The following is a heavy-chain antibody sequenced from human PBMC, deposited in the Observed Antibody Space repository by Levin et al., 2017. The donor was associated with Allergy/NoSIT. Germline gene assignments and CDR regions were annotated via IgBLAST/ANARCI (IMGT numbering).Heavy chain of an antibody. CDR1: GFTFSSYG. Sequence: GESLKISCAASGFTFSSYGMHWVRQAPGKGLEWVAVISYDGSNKYYADSVKGRFTISRDNSKNTLYLQMNSLRAEDTAVYYCATVGGFGELLSIDYWGQGTLVTVSS. CDR3: ATVGGFGELLSIDY. CDR2: ISYDGSNK. J-gene: IGHJ4*02. V-gene: IGHV3-30*03. D-gene: IGHD3-10*01.